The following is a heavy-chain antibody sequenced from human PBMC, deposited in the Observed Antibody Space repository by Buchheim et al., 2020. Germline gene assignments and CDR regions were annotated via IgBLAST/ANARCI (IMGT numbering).Heavy chain of an antibody. D-gene: IGHD6-13*01. CDR3: AKSRHREQQLSIYEY. J-gene: IGHJ4*02. CDR1: GFTSSSYW. Sequence: EVQLVESGGGLVQPGGSLRLSCVASGFTSSSYWMSWVRQAPGRGLEWVANIKQDGSDKNYVDSVKGRFTVSRDNAENSLYLQMNSLRAEDTAVNYWAKSRHREQQLSIYEYWGQGTL. V-gene: IGHV3-7*01. CDR2: IKQDGSDK.